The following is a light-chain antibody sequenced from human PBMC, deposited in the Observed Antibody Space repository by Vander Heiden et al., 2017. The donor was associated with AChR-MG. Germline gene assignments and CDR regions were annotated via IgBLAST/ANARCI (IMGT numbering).Light chain of an antibody. CDR1: QTVDSN. CDR2: DAS. J-gene: IGKJ4*01. Sequence: EIVMTQYPDTLSVSLGETATLYCRASQTVDSNLAWYQLKPGQAPRLLIYDASTRASGISARFSGSGSGTAFTLTINSLQSEDFAIYYCQQYHNWPPLTFGGGTKVQIK. CDR3: QQYHNWPPLT. V-gene: IGKV3-15*01.